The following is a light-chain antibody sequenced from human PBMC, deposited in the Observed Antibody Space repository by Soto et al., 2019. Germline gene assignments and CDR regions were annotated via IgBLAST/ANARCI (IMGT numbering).Light chain of an antibody. CDR3: QQYGSSLFT. CDR2: GAS. V-gene: IGKV3-20*01. CDR1: QSVSSSY. Sequence: EIVLTQSPGTLSLSPGGRATLSCRASQSVSSSYLAWYQQKPGQAPRLLIYGASSRATGIPDRFSGSGSGTDFTLTISRLEPEDFAVYYCQQYGSSLFTFGPGTNVAIK. J-gene: IGKJ3*01.